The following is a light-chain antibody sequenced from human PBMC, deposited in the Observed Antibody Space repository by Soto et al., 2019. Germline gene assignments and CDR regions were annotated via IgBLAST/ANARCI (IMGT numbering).Light chain of an antibody. CDR3: QKYNSAPRT. V-gene: IGKV1-27*01. CDR2: AAS. CDR1: QDIVNY. Sequence: DIQMTQSPSSLSASVGDRVTITCRASQDIVNYLAWYQQKPGKAPNLLIYAASTLQPGVPSRFSGSGSGTDFTLIISSLQPEDVATYYYQKYNSAPRTFGQGTKVEI. J-gene: IGKJ1*01.